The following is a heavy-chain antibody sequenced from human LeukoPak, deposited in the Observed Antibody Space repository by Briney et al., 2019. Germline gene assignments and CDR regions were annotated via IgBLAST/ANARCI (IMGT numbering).Heavy chain of an antibody. CDR1: GVSTNSGDYY. CDR2: IYTSGST. V-gene: IGHV4-61*02. Sequence: PSETLSLTCTVSGVSTNSGDYYWSWIRQPPGKGLEWIGRIYTSGSTNYNPSLKSRVTLSVDTSKNQFSLKLSSVTAADTAVYYCARIIVSGYSYGELDYWGQGTLVNVSS. CDR3: ARIIVSGYSYGELDY. J-gene: IGHJ4*02. D-gene: IGHD5-18*01.